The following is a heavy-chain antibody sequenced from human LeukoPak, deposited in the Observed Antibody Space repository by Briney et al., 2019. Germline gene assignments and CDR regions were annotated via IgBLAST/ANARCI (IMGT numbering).Heavy chain of an antibody. V-gene: IGHV3-21*01. J-gene: IGHJ5*02. CDR3: ARGRRSRAAGQGRRIDP. CDR1: GFTFSSYS. CDR2: ISSSSSYI. Sequence: GGSLRLSCAASGFTFSSYSMNWVRQAPGKGLEWVSSISSSSSYIYYADSVKGRFTIPRDNAKNSLYLQMNSLRAEDTAVYYCARGRRSRAAGQGRRIDPWGQGTLVTVSS. D-gene: IGHD6-13*01.